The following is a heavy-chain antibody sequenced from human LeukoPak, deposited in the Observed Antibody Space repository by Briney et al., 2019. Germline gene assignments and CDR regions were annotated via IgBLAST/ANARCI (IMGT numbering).Heavy chain of an antibody. CDR3: ARDNIAGAGSSD. CDR1: GFTFSNNP. V-gene: IGHV3-30-3*01. CDR2: ISYDENHI. D-gene: IGHD3-10*01. Sequence: GGSLRLSCAVSGFTFSNNPVHWVRQAPGKGLEWVAVISYDENHIYYADSVKGRFTISRDNSKSTLYLQMNSLRPEDTAVYYCARDNIAGAGSSDWGQGTLVTVSS. J-gene: IGHJ4*02.